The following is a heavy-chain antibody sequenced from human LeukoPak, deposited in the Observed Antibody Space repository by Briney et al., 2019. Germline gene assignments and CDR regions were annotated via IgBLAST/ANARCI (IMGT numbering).Heavy chain of an antibody. V-gene: IGHV1-18*01. J-gene: IGHJ5*02. Sequence: GASVKVSCKASGYTFTSYGISWVRQAPGQGLEWMGWISAYNGNTNYAQKLQGRVTMTTDTSTSTAYMELRSLRSDDTAVYYCAREGSGSYPVAWFDPWGQGTLVTVSS. CDR1: GYTFTSYG. CDR2: ISAYNGNT. D-gene: IGHD1-26*01. CDR3: AREGSGSYPVAWFDP.